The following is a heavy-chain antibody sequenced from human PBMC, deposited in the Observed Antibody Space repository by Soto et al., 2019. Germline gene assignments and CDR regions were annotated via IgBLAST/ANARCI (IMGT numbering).Heavy chain of an antibody. J-gene: IGHJ6*03. Sequence: PSETLSLTCAVYGGSLSDYYWSWIRQQTGKGLEWIGEINHSGSTNYNPSLKSRVTISVDTSKNQFSLKLTSVTAADTAMYYCARGPRQTALLHQYYYHYMDVWGKGATVTVSS. D-gene: IGHD2-15*01. CDR1: GGSLSDYY. CDR2: INHSGST. CDR3: ARGPRQTALLHQYYYHYMDV. V-gene: IGHV4-34*01.